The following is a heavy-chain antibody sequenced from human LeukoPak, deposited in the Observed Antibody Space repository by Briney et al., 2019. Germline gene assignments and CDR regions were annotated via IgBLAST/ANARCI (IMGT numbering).Heavy chain of an antibody. D-gene: IGHD2-15*01. V-gene: IGHV4-34*01. CDR3: ASGYCSAGSCHNFDY. CDR2: INHSGST. J-gene: IGHJ4*02. Sequence: SETLSLTCAVYGGSFSGYYWSWIRQPPGKGLEWIGEINHSGSTNYNPSLKSRVAISVDTSKNQFSLKLSSVTAADTAVYYCASGYCSAGSCHNFDYWGQGTLVTVSS. CDR1: GGSFSGYY.